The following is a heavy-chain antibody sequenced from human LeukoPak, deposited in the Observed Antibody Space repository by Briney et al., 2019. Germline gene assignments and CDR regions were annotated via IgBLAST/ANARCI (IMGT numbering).Heavy chain of an antibody. CDR2: ISGSGGST. J-gene: IGHJ4*02. CDR1: GFTFSSYA. V-gene: IGHV3-23*01. Sequence: GGSLRLSCAASGFTFSSYAMNWVRQAPGKGLEWVSGISGSGGSTYYADSVKGRFTISRDNSKNTLYLQMNSLRAEDTAVYYCAKAVDVSGSYGYFDYWGQGTLDTVSS. D-gene: IGHD3-10*01. CDR3: AKAVDVSGSYGYFDY.